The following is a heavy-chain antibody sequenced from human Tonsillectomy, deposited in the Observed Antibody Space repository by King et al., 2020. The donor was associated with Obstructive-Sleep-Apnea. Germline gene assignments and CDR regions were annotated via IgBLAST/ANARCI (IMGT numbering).Heavy chain of an antibody. V-gene: IGHV3-48*04. CDR2: ISISGTTI. J-gene: IGHJ4*02. Sequence: VQLVESGGGLVQPGESLRLSCSVSGFTVSSSHMNWFRQAPGKGLEWVSYISISGTTIYFADSVKGRLTISRDNAKNSLYLKMNSLRAEDTAVYYCTRGLRYSGYDLDHWGQGTLVTVSS. D-gene: IGHD5-12*01. CDR3: TRGLRYSGYDLDH. CDR1: GFTVSSSH.